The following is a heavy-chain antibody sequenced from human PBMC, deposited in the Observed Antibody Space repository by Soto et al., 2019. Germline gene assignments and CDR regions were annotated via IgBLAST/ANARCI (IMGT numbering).Heavy chain of an antibody. J-gene: IGHJ4*02. V-gene: IGHV1-2*06. CDR3: PAGTVVDAFDY. Sequence: QVHLVQSGDEVGEPGASVKVSCKASGYNFNDYFMHWVRQAPGQGVEWMGRIRPRSGETKYAHKFLGRVNITRDMSISTASMEVTLVTSSDKAVYSCPAGTVVDAFDYWGQGTLVTVSS. D-gene: IGHD2-15*01. CDR1: GYNFNDYF. CDR2: IRPRSGET.